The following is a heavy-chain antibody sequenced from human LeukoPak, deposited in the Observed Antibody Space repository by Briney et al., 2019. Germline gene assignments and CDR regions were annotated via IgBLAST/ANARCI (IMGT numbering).Heavy chain of an antibody. D-gene: IGHD1-26*01. CDR1: GFTVSSNY. CDR3: ARGGSYLSAFDI. J-gene: IGHJ3*02. V-gene: IGHV3-53*01. Sequence: PGGSLRLSCAASGFTVSSNYMSWVRQAPGKGLEWVSIIYSGGSTFYADSVKGRFTISRDNSKNTLYLQMNSLRAEDTVVYYCARGGSYLSAFDIWGQGTMVTVSS. CDR2: IYSGGST.